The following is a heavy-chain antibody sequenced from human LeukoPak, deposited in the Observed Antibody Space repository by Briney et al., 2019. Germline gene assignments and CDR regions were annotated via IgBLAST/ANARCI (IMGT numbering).Heavy chain of an antibody. D-gene: IGHD2-2*01. CDR1: GFTFSSYA. Sequence: PGGSLRLSCAASGFTFSSYAMHWVRQAPGKGLEWVAVISYDGSNKYYADCVKGRFTISRDNSKNTLYLQMNSLRAEDTAVYYCARDNEEIVVVPAAIDYWGQGTLVTVSS. J-gene: IGHJ4*02. V-gene: IGHV3-30*04. CDR3: ARDNEEIVVVPAAIDY. CDR2: ISYDGSNK.